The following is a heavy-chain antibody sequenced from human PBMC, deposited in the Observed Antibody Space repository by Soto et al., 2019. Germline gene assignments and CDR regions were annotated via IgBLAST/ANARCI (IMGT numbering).Heavy chain of an antibody. CDR1: GGSISSGGYY. V-gene: IGHV4-31*03. Sequence: SETLSLTCTVSGGSISSGGYYWSWIRQHPGKGLEWIGYIYYSGSTYYNPSLKSRVTISVDTSKNQFSLKLSSVTAADTAVYYCARVLYVPGIAAAGHFDYWGQGTLVTVSS. D-gene: IGHD6-13*01. J-gene: IGHJ4*02. CDR2: IYYSGST. CDR3: ARVLYVPGIAAAGHFDY.